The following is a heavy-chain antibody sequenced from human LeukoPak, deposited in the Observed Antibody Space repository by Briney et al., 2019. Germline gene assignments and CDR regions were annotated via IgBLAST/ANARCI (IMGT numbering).Heavy chain of an antibody. CDR1: GYTFTGYY. CDR2: NNPSSGGS. J-gene: IGHJ4*02. CDR3: ARNLDDYGDSRLDY. Sequence: ASVTVSCKASGYTFTGYYMHWVRQAPGQGLEWMGWNNPSSGGSNYAQQFQGRVTMTRDTSISTVDMELSRLRSDDTAVYYCARNLDDYGDSRLDYWGQGTLVTVSS. D-gene: IGHD4-17*01. V-gene: IGHV1-2*02.